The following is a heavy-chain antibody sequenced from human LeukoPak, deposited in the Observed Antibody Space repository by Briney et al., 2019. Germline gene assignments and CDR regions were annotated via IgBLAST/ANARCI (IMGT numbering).Heavy chain of an antibody. D-gene: IGHD3-10*01. CDR1: GFTFSSNV. J-gene: IGHJ4*02. V-gene: IGHV3-23*01. Sequence: PGGSLRLSCAASGFTFSSNVMIWVRQAPGKGLEWVSSIPATGGNTYYADSVKGRFTISRDNSKNSLYLQMNSLRAEDTAVYYCAKGGGYYGSGSSIDYWGQGTLVTVSS. CDR2: IPATGGNT. CDR3: AKGGGYYGSGSSIDY.